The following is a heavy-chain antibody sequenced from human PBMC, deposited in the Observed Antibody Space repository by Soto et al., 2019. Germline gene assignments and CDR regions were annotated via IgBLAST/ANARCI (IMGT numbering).Heavy chain of an antibody. CDR3: ARLSGSDTAVVY. D-gene: IGHD5-18*01. Sequence: EVQLVESGGGLVQPGGSLRLSCAASGFTFSSYWMYWVRQAPGKGLVWVSRINSDGSTTNYADSVKGRFTISRDNDKNTVYLQMNSLRVEDAAVYYCARLSGSDTAVVYWGQGTLVTVSS. V-gene: IGHV3-74*01. J-gene: IGHJ4*02. CDR1: GFTFSSYW. CDR2: INSDGSTT.